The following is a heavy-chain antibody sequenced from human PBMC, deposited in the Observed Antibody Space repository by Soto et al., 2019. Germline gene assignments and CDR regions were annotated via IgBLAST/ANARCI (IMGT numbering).Heavy chain of an antibody. J-gene: IGHJ6*02. CDR3: ARGGGSGSGFVGYYYYTLEV. Sequence: QVQLVESGGGVVQPGRSLRLSCTASGFTFSTYGMHWVRQAPGKGLEWVTVIWYDGSNKYYADSVKGRFTISRDNSKNTLYLQMNSLRADATAVYYCARGGGSGSGFVGYYYYTLEVWGHGTTVTVSS. CDR1: GFTFSTYG. V-gene: IGHV3-33*01. D-gene: IGHD1-26*01. CDR2: IWYDGSNK.